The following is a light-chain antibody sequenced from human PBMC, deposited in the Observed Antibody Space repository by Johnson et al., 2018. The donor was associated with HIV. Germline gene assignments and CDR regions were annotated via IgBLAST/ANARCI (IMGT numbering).Light chain of an antibody. CDR3: GTWDSSLSAGV. Sequence: QSVLTQPPSVSAAPGQKVTISCSGSSSNIGNNYVSWYQQLPRGAPKLLIYENNKRPSGIPDRFSGSKSGTSATLDITGLQSGDEADYYCGTWDSSLSAGVVGTGTKVTVL. CDR1: SSNIGNNY. J-gene: IGLJ1*01. V-gene: IGLV1-51*02. CDR2: ENN.